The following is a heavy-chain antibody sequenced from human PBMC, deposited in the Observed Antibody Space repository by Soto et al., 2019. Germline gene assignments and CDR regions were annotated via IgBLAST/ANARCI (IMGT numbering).Heavy chain of an antibody. D-gene: IGHD2-8*01. CDR2: ISYSGST. CDR1: AGSISTINYY. Sequence: QVQLQESGPGLVRPSQTLSLTCTVSAGSISTINYYWSWIRQHPEKGLEWIGYISYSGSTFYHSSLKSRVTTSLETSKKQFSLTLTSVTAADTAVYYCARSAQWDGFDPWGQGTMVTVSS. J-gene: IGHJ3*01. V-gene: IGHV4-31*03. CDR3: ARSAQWDGFDP.